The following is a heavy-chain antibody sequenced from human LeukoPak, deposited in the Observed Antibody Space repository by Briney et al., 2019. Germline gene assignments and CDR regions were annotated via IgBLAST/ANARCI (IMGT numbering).Heavy chain of an antibody. CDR1: GGSLSGYY. Sequence: SETLSLTCAVYGGSLSGYYWSWIRQHPGKGLEWIGYIYYSGSTYYNPSLKSRVTISVDTSKNQFSLKLSSVTAADTAVYYCARVPVVPAAYYYYGMDVWGQGTTVTVSS. CDR2: IYYSGST. J-gene: IGHJ6*02. V-gene: IGHV4-31*11. D-gene: IGHD2-2*01. CDR3: ARVPVVPAAYYYYGMDV.